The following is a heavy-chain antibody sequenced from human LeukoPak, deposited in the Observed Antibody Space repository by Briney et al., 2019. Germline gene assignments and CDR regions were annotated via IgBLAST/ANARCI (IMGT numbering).Heavy chain of an antibody. V-gene: IGHV1-3*01. D-gene: IGHD1/OR15-1a*01. J-gene: IGHJ4*02. CDR1: GYNFNNYA. Sequence: GAPVKVSCKASGYNFNNYAIHWVRQAPGQRFEWMGWVNAGNSHTKYSQNFQGRITITRDSSASPVYMELSSLTSEDTAVYYCARGIWSTRTVDYYLDYWGQGTLVTVSS. CDR2: VNAGNSHT. CDR3: ARGIWSTRTVDYYLDY.